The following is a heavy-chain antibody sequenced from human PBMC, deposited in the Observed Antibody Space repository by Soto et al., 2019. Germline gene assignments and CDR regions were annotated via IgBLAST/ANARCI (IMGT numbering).Heavy chain of an antibody. CDR2: IYYSGST. J-gene: IGHJ4*02. Sequence: PSETRSLSCTFSVGSMISISYCWGCILQPPGKGLEWIVSIYYSGSTYYNPSLKSRVTISVDTSKNQFSLKLSSVTAADTAVYYCATRDDYGDFSDYWGQGTLVTVSS. CDR3: ATRDDYGDFSDY. D-gene: IGHD4-17*01. CDR1: VGSMISISYC. V-gene: IGHV4-39*01.